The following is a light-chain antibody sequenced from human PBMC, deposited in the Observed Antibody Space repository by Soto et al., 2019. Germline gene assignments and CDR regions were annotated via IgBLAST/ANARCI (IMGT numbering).Light chain of an antibody. CDR3: SSYTSSSTLI. CDR2: EVI. CDR1: SSDVGGYNY. V-gene: IGLV2-14*01. Sequence: QSVLTQPASVSGSPGQSITISCTGTSSDVGGYNYVSWYQQHPGKAPKLVIYEVINRPSGVSDRFSGAKSGSTASLTISGLQAEDEADYYCSSYTSSSTLIFGSGTKLTVL. J-gene: IGLJ1*01.